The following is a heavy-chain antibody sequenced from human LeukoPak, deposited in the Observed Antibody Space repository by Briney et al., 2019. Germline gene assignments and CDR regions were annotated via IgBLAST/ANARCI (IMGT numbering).Heavy chain of an antibody. CDR1: GFSFSSNP. J-gene: IGHJ4*02. CDR2: ISGSGGDT. D-gene: IGHD3-22*01. CDR3: AKSLKSVVVFSPLDL. V-gene: IGHV3-23*01. Sequence: QPGGSLRLSCAASGFSFSSNPMSWVRQAPGKGLEWVAGISGSGGDTSYADSVKGRFTISRDNSKNTLYLQMNSLRADDTAVYYCAKSLKSVVVFSPLDLWGQGALVTVSS.